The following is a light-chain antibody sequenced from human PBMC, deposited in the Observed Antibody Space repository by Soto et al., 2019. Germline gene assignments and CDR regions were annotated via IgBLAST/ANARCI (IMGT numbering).Light chain of an antibody. CDR2: GAS. Sequence: EIVMTQSPATLSVSPGARATLSCRASQSGSSNLAWYQQKPGQAPSLLIYGASTRATGIPARFSGSGSGTEFTLTNSSLQSEDFAVYYCQQYNYWPPLTVGGGTKVEIK. CDR3: QQYNYWPPLT. CDR1: QSGSSN. J-gene: IGKJ4*01. V-gene: IGKV3-15*01.